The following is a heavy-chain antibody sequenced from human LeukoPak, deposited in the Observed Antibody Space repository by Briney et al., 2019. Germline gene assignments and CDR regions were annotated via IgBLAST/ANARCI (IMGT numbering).Heavy chain of an antibody. J-gene: IGHJ3*02. V-gene: IGHV3-66*04. D-gene: IGHD3-22*01. CDR2: IYSGGST. CDR3: ARLMDDSSGYFPDAFDI. Sequence: PGGSLRLSCAASGFTVSSNYMSWVRQAPGKGLVWVSIIYSGGSTYYADSVKGRFTISRDTSKNTLHLQMNSLRAEDTAVYYCARLMDDSSGYFPDAFDIWGQGTMVTVSS. CDR1: GFTVSSNY.